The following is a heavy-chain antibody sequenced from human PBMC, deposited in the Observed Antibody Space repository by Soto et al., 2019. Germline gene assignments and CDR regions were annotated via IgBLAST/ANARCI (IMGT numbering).Heavy chain of an antibody. CDR2: ISHDERTT. D-gene: IGHD2-8*01. Sequence: GGSLRLSCAASGFTFSNYWMTWVRQAPGKGLVWVSRISHDERTTTYADSVKGRFTISRDNAKNTVFLEMKSLRAEDTAVYYCARGGASHAHPPDHWGQGTLVTVSS. CDR3: ARGGASHAHPPDH. CDR1: GFTFSNYW. J-gene: IGHJ4*02. V-gene: IGHV3-74*03.